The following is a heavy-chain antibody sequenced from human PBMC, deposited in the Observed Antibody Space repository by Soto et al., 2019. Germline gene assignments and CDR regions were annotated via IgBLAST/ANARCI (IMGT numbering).Heavy chain of an antibody. V-gene: IGHV3-73*01. Sequence: PGGSLRLSCAASGFTFSGSAMHSVRQASGKGLAWVGRIRSKSNSYATAYAASVKGRFTISRDDSKNTAYLQMNSLKSEDTAVYYCTRREGYCSSTNCPNWFDPWGQGTLVTVSS. J-gene: IGHJ5*02. CDR1: GFTFSGSA. CDR3: TRREGYCSSTNCPNWFDP. CDR2: IRSKSNSYAT. D-gene: IGHD2-2*01.